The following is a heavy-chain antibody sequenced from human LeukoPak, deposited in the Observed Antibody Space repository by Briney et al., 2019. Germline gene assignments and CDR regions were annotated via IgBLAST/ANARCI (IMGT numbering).Heavy chain of an antibody. CDR2: IIPILGIA. CDR1: GGTFSSYA. Sequence: RISCKASGGTFSSYAISWVRQAPGQGLEWMGRIIPILGIANYAQKFQGRVTITADKSTSTAYMELSSLRSEDTAVYYCAREYSSEAIFDYWGQGTLVTVSS. V-gene: IGHV1-69*04. CDR3: AREYSSEAIFDY. D-gene: IGHD6-25*01. J-gene: IGHJ4*02.